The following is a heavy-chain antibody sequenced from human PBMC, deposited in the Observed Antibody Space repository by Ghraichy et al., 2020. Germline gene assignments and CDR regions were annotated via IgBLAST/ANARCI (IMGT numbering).Heavy chain of an antibody. CDR1: GYTFTGYY. Sequence: ASVKVSCKASGYTFTGYYMHWVRQAPGQGLEWMGWINPNSGGTNYAQKFQGRVTMTRDTSISTAYMELSRLRSDDTAVYYCASRSIRYPYYYGMDVWGQGTTVTVSS. CDR3: ASRSIRYPYYYGMDV. D-gene: IGHD6-6*01. CDR2: INPNSGGT. V-gene: IGHV1-2*02. J-gene: IGHJ6*02.